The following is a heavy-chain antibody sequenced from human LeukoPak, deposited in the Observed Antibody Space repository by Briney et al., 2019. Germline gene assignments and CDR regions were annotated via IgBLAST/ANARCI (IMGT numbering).Heavy chain of an antibody. D-gene: IGHD3-16*01. Sequence: SETLSLTCTVSGGSISGTYYWSWIRQPPGKGLEWIGYIYYTGATDSSPSLKSRVTISLDTSKNQFSLNLSSVTAADTAVYYCARRWVYDKRAFDAWGQGTMVTVSS. CDR3: ARRWVYDKRAFDA. V-gene: IGHV4-59*08. CDR1: GGSISGTYY. J-gene: IGHJ3*01. CDR2: IYYTGAT.